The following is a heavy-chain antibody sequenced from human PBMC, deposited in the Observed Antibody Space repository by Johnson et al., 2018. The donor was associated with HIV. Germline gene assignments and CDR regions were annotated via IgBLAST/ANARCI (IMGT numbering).Heavy chain of an antibody. Sequence: EVQLVESGGGLVQSGGSLRLSCGASGFSVSNNYMNWVRQAPGKGLEWVSVIYTGSSTYYADSVKGRFTISRDNSKNTLYLQMNSLRAKDTAVYYCAKERGYSYGRGAFDIWGQGTMVTVSS. CDR1: GFSVSNNY. CDR3: AKERGYSYGRGAFDI. J-gene: IGHJ3*02. D-gene: IGHD5-18*01. V-gene: IGHV3-66*01. CDR2: IYTGSST.